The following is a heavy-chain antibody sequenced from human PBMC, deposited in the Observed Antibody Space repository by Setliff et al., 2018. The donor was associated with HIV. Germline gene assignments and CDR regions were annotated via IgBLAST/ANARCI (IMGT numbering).Heavy chain of an antibody. CDR2: IYTSGST. CDR3: ARLECSSSSCFVDY. J-gene: IGHJ4*02. Sequence: SETLSLTCTVSGDSISTYCWSWSRQPPGKGLEWIGNIYTSGSTNYNPSLKSRVTISVDTSKNQFSLELSSVTAADTAVYYCARLECSSSSCFVDYWGQGTLVTVSS. D-gene: IGHD2-2*01. CDR1: GDSISTYC. V-gene: IGHV4-4*09.